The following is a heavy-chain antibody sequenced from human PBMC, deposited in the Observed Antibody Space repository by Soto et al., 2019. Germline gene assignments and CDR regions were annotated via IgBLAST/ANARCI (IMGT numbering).Heavy chain of an antibody. CDR2: IYYSGST. CDR3: ARARRYYDILTGYENWFDP. Sequence: QVQLQESGPGLVKPSQTLSLTCTVSGGSISSGDYYWSWIRQPPGKGLEWIGYIYYSGSTYYNPSLKSRVTRSVASSKNQFSLKLSSVTAADTAVYSCARARRYYDILTGYENWFDPWGQGTLVTVSS. CDR1: GGSISSGDYY. V-gene: IGHV4-30-4*01. D-gene: IGHD3-9*01. J-gene: IGHJ5*02.